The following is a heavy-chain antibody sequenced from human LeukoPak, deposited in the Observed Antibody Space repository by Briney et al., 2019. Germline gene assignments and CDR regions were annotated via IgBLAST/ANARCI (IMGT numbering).Heavy chain of an antibody. V-gene: IGHV3-15*01. CDR2: GKSKADGGTT. Sequence: GGSLRLSCAASGFTFSNAWMSWVRQAPGKGLEWVGRGKSKADGGTTHSAAPGRFTISRDDSKNTLYLLMNSLKTEDTAVCYCATVTTMIRGVVGDIWGQGTMVTVSS. D-gene: IGHD3-10*01. CDR3: ATVTTMIRGVVGDI. J-gene: IGHJ3*02. CDR1: GFTFSNAW.